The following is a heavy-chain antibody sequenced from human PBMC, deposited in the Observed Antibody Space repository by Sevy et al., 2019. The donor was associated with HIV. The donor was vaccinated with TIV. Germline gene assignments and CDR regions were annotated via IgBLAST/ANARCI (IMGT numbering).Heavy chain of an antibody. Sequence: SETLSLTCAVYRGSFTGYYWSWIRQPPGKGLEWIGEINHRGSTTYNPSLKSRVTISVDTSKNQFSLRLTSVTAADTAVYYCARGVGNSYVYDPDYWGQGTLVTVSS. CDR1: RGSFTGYY. D-gene: IGHD5-18*01. V-gene: IGHV4-34*01. CDR3: ARGVGNSYVYDPDY. CDR2: INHRGST. J-gene: IGHJ4*02.